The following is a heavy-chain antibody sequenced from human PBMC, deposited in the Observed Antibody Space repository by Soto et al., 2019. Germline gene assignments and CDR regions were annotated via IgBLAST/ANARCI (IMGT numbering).Heavy chain of an antibody. D-gene: IGHD3-22*01. J-gene: IGHJ5*02. Sequence: QVQLVQSGAEVKKPGASVKVSCKASGYTFTSYYMHWVRQAPGQGLEWMGIINPSGGSTSYAQKSQGRVTMARDTSTSTGCLELSSLRSEDTAVYYCARGSYYYDSSGYYPKRRGWFDPWGQGTLVTVSS. CDR1: GYTFTSYY. CDR3: ARGSYYYDSSGYYPKRRGWFDP. V-gene: IGHV1-46*03. CDR2: INPSGGST.